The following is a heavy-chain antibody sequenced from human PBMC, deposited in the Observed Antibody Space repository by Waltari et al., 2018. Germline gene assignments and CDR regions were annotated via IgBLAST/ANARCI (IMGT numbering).Heavy chain of an antibody. CDR3: ARGARYCSGGSCYWWFDP. CDR1: GGTFSSYA. V-gene: IGHV1-69*10. D-gene: IGHD2-15*01. Sequence: QVQLVQSGAEVKKPGSSVKVSCKASGGTFSSYAISWVRQAPGQGLEWMGGIIPILGIANYAQKFQGRVTITADKSTSTAYMELSSLRSEDTAVYYCARGARYCSGGSCYWWFDPWGQGTLVTVSS. J-gene: IGHJ5*02. CDR2: IIPILGIA.